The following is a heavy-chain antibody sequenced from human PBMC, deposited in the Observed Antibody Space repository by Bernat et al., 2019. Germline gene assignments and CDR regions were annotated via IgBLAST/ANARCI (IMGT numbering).Heavy chain of an antibody. J-gene: IGHJ4*02. V-gene: IGHV3-30-3*01. CDR2: ISYDGSNK. CDR1: GFTFSSYA. Sequence: QVQLVESGGGVVQPGRSLRLSCAASGFTFSSYAMHWVRQAPGKGLEWVAVISYDGSNKYYADSVKGRFTISRDNSKNTLYLQMNSLRAEDTAVYYCARGPLGPMVAALVHFDYWGQGTLVTVSS. CDR3: ARGPLGPMVAALVHFDY. D-gene: IGHD4/OR15-4a*01.